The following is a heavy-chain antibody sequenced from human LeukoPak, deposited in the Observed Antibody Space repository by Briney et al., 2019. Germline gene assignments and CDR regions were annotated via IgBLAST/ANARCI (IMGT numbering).Heavy chain of an antibody. CDR2: ICSNDNNT. V-gene: IGHV3-23*01. J-gene: IGHJ4*02. CDR1: GFTFSSYA. D-gene: IGHD2-15*01. CDR3: AKGTSSSCYSAPNY. Sequence: GGSLRLSCAASGFTFSSYAMNWVRQAPGKGLEWVSAICSNDNNTYYANSVKGRFTISRDNSKNTLSLQLNSLRAEDTAVYYCAKGTSSSCYSAPNYWGQGTLVTVSS.